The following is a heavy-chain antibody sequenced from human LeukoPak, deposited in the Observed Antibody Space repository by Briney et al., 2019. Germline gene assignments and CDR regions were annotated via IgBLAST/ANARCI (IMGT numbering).Heavy chain of an antibody. D-gene: IGHD1-26*01. V-gene: IGHV4-38-2*02. J-gene: IGHJ4*02. Sequence: SETLSLTCTVSGYSISSGYYWSWIRQPPGKGLEWIGEINHSGSTNYNPSLKSRVTISVDTSKNQFSLKLSSVTAADTAVYYCARELGPDQIIDYWGQGTLVTVSS. CDR2: INHSGST. CDR1: GYSISSGYY. CDR3: ARELGPDQIIDY.